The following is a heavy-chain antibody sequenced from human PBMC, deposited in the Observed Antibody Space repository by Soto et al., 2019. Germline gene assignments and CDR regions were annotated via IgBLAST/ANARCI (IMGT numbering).Heavy chain of an antibody. CDR2: IGTAGDT. Sequence: EVQLVESGGGLVQPGGSLRLSCAASGFTFSSYDMHWVRQATGKGLEWVSAIGTAGDTYYPGSVKGRFTISRENAKNSFYLPMNSPGGGGTAVFYWARGRKGDGVGSHYHGMDVWGQGTTVPVSS. D-gene: IGHD1-26*01. J-gene: IGHJ6*02. CDR1: GFTFSSYD. CDR3: ARGRKGDGVGSHYHGMDV. V-gene: IGHV3-13*01.